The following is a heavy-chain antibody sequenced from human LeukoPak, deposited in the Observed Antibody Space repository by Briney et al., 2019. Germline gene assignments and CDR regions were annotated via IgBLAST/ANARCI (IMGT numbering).Heavy chain of an antibody. CDR3: ARTRGVTGEMATIGYVDY. D-gene: IGHD5-24*01. CDR2: IYPCDSYT. J-gene: IGHJ4*02. CDR1: GYSFTSYW. Sequence: KTGESPEISLKGSGYSFTSYWIGWVRQVPGKGLEWMVIIYPCDSYTRYSPSFQGQVTISADKSISTAYLQWRSLKASDTAMYYCARTRGVTGEMATIGYVDYWGEGKLVTVSS. V-gene: IGHV5-51*01.